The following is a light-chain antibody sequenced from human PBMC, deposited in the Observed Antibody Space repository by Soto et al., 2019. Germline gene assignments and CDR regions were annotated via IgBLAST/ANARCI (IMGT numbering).Light chain of an antibody. J-gene: IGKJ3*01. V-gene: IGKV3-11*01. CDR3: QQRSNWL. CDR2: DAS. CDR1: QSVSNY. Sequence: ENVLTQSPATLSLSPGERATLSCRASQSVSNYVAWYQQKPGQAPRLLIYDASNRATGVPARFSGSGYGTDFTLTISRLEPEDFAVYYCQQRSNWLFGPGTKVDIK.